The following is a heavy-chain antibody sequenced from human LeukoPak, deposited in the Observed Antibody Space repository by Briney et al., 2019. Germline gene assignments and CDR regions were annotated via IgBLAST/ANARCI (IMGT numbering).Heavy chain of an antibody. D-gene: IGHD2-21*02. CDR1: GFTFSSYA. Sequence: PGGSLRLSCAASGFTFSSYAMHWVRQAPGKGLEWVAVISYDGSNKYYADSVKGRFTISRDNSKNTLYLQMNSLRAEDTAVYYCARSGPGVTAIPGWFDYWGQGTLVTVSS. CDR3: ARSGPGVTAIPGWFDY. V-gene: IGHV3-30-3*01. CDR2: ISYDGSNK. J-gene: IGHJ4*02.